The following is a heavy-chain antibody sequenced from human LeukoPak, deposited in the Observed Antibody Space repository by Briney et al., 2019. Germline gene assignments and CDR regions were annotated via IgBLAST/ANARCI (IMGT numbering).Heavy chain of an antibody. CDR2: MNPNSGNT. CDR1: GYIFTSYD. CDR3: ARGRPRYCSSTSCFDY. D-gene: IGHD2-2*01. V-gene: IGHV1-8*01. J-gene: IGHJ4*02. Sequence: ASVKVSCKASGYIFTSYDINWVRQATGQGLEWMGWMNPNSGNTGYAQKFQGRVTMTRNTSISTAYMELSSLRSEDTAVYYCARGRPRYCSSTSCFDYWGQGTLVTVSS.